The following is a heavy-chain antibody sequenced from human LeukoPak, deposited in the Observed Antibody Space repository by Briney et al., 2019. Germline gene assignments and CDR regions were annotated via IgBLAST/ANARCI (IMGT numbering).Heavy chain of an antibody. Sequence: TGGSLRLFYAASGFTFSRYSINWVRQAPGKWLEWVSSISSRSIYIYYADPVKGRFTISTDNAKNSLNLQMNSVRAEDTAVYYWARDFRRAGTGDDAFDIWGQGTMVTVSS. CDR3: ARDFRRAGTGDDAFDI. V-gene: IGHV3-21*01. CDR2: ISSRSIYI. J-gene: IGHJ3*02. D-gene: IGHD6-19*01. CDR1: GFTFSRYS.